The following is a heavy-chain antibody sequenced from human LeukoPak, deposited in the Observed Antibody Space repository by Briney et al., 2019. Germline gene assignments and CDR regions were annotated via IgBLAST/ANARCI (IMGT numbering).Heavy chain of an antibody. CDR2: ISGSGGST. V-gene: IGHV3-23*01. CDR1: GFTFSSYA. CDR3: AKEGCSSTSCYNNWFDP. J-gene: IGHJ5*02. D-gene: IGHD2-2*02. Sequence: GGSLRLSCAASGFTFSSYAMSWVRQAPGKGLEWVSAISGSGGSTYYADSVKGRFTISRDNSKNTLYLQMNSLRAEDTAVYYCAKEGCSSTSCYNNWFDPWGQGTLVTVSS.